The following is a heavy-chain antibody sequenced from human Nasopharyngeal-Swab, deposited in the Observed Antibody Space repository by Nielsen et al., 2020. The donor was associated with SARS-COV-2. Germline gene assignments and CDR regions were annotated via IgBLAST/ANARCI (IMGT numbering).Heavy chain of an antibody. D-gene: IGHD2-2*01. CDR2: INHSGST. CDR3: ARGREGRAAMKVPGISYYYYYYIDV. Sequence: WIRQPPGEGLEWIGEINHSGSTRYNPSLKSRVTMSVDTSKNQFSLRLSSVTAADTAVYYCARGREGRAAMKVPGISYYYYYYIDVWGKGTTVTVSS. J-gene: IGHJ6*03. V-gene: IGHV4-34*01.